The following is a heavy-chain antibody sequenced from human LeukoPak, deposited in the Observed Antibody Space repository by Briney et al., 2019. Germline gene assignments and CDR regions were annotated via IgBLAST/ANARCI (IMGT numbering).Heavy chain of an antibody. CDR1: GSRFSTYW. V-gene: IGHV5-51*01. D-gene: IGHD3-16*02. Sequence: KPGASLKISCKGSGSRFSTYWIGWGRQLPGKGLEWMGIIYPVDSDSSYSPSFQGQVTISADKSIGTPYLQWSSLKASDSAMYYCARRGRGPTFGRVIANPFDSWGQGTLVTVSS. CDR2: IYPVDSDS. J-gene: IGHJ4*02. CDR3: ARRGRGPTFGRVIANPFDS.